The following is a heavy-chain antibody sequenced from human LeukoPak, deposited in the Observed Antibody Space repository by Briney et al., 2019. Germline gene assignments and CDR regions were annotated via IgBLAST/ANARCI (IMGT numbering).Heavy chain of an antibody. CDR1: VHTFTGCY. CDR3: ARGSIAAAGTNYGMDV. CDR2: INPNSGGT. V-gene: IGHV1-2*04. Sequence: ASVKVSRKASVHTFTGCYVRGVSPAPGGGVEWMGWINPNSGGTNYAQKFQGWVTMTRDTSISTAYMELSRLRSDDTAVYYCARGSIAAAGTNYGMDVWGKGTTVTVSS. J-gene: IGHJ6*04. D-gene: IGHD6-13*01.